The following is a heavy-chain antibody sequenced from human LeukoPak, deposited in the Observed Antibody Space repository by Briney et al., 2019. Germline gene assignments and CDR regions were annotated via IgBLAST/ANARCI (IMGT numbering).Heavy chain of an antibody. V-gene: IGHV3-9*01. CDR2: ISWNSGSI. Sequence: PGRSLRLSCAASGFTFDDYAMHWVRQAPGKGLEWVSGISWNSGSIGYADSVKGRFTISRDNAKNSLYLQMNSLRAEDTALYYCAKDRRRYYSHQYYFDYWGQGTLVTVSS. J-gene: IGHJ4*02. CDR3: AKDRRRYYSHQYYFDY. CDR1: GFTFDDYA. D-gene: IGHD2-21*01.